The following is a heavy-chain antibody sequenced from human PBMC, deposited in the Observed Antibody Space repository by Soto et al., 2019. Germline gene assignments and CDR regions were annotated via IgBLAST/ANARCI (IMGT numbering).Heavy chain of an antibody. CDR1: GGSMTNGDYY. CDR2: IYYSGST. Sequence: PSETLSLTCTVSGGSMTNGDYYWSWIRQHPGQGLEWIGYIYYSGSTYYNPSLKSRVTMSVDTSKNQFSLKLNSVTAADTAVYYCARESAGSGRNNWFDPWGQRTLVTVSS. V-gene: IGHV4-31*03. D-gene: IGHD3-10*01. J-gene: IGHJ5*02. CDR3: ARESAGSGRNNWFDP.